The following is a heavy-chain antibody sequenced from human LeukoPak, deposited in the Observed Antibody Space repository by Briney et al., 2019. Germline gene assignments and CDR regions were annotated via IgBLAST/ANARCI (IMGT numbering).Heavy chain of an antibody. J-gene: IGHJ4*02. D-gene: IGHD5-12*01. V-gene: IGHV3-23*01. CDR2: FSDSGGRT. CDR1: GFTFRSYG. Sequence: PGGTLRLSCAASGFTFRSYGMSWVRLAPGKGLEWVSTFSDSGGRTYYADSVKGRFTISRDNSQNTLYLQMNSLRAEDTAVYYCARGYVSDFDYWGQGTLVTVSS. CDR3: ARGYVSDFDY.